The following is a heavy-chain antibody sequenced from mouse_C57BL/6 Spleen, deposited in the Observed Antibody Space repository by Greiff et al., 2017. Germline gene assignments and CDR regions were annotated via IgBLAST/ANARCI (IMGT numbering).Heavy chain of an antibody. Sequence: VQLQQSGPELVKPGASVKISCKASGYSFTGYYMHWVKQSSEKSLEWIGEINPSTGGTSYNQKFKGKATLTVDKSSSTAYMQLKSLTSEDSAVYYCARGGIYYDYDRNYYAMDYWGQGTSVTVSS. V-gene: IGHV1-43*01. CDR2: INPSTGGT. D-gene: IGHD2-4*01. J-gene: IGHJ4*01. CDR1: GYSFTGYY. CDR3: ARGGIYYDYDRNYYAMDY.